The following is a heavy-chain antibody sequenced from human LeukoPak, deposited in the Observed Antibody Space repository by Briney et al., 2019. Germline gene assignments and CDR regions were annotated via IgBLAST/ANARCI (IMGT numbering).Heavy chain of an antibody. CDR2: INHSGST. J-gene: IGHJ6*02. D-gene: IGHD3-10*01. CDR3: ARGRAVRGVAMDV. V-gene: IGHV4-34*01. Sequence: SETLSLTCAVYGGSFSGYYWSWIRQPPGKGLEWIGEINHSGSTNYNPSLKSRVTMSVDTSKNQFSLKLSSVTAADTAVYYCARGRAVRGVAMDVWGQGTTVTVSS. CDR1: GGSFSGYY.